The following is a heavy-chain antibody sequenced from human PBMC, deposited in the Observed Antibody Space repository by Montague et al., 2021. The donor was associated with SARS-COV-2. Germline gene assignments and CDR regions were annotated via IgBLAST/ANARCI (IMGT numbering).Heavy chain of an antibody. Sequence: SETLSLTCTVSGGSISSYYWSWIRQPPGEGLEWIGYIYYSGSTNYNPSLKSRVTITVDTSKNQFSLKLSSVTAADTAVYYCASVRRGYYYGLGVSAHFDYWGQGTLVTVSS. CDR3: ASVRRGYYYGLGVSAHFDY. CDR1: GGSISSYY. D-gene: IGHD3-10*01. J-gene: IGHJ4*02. V-gene: IGHV4-59*01. CDR2: IYYSGST.